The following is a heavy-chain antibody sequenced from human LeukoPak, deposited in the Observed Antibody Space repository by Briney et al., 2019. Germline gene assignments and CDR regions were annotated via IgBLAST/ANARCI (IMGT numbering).Heavy chain of an antibody. D-gene: IGHD2-2*01. Sequence: PGGSLRLSCAASGFTFSSYAMHWVRQAPGKGLEWGAVISYDGSNKYYADSVKGRFTISRDNSKNTLYLQMNSLRAEDTAVYYCARDRHCSSTSCYFGVYYYYGMDVWGQGTTVTVSS. CDR2: ISYDGSNK. CDR3: ARDRHCSSTSCYFGVYYYYGMDV. V-gene: IGHV3-30-3*01. J-gene: IGHJ6*02. CDR1: GFTFSSYA.